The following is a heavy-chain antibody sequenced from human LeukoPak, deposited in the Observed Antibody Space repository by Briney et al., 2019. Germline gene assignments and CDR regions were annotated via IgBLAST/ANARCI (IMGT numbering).Heavy chain of an antibody. Sequence: GGSLTLSCAASGLTFNIYDTHWLCQAPGKGLEWVASISDDGNQKYYAESVRGRFTISRDNSTNTLYLQMNSLTAEDTALYYCAKVFGTDGFDVWGQGTMVTVSS. CDR3: AKVFGTDGFDV. CDR1: GLTFNIYD. CDR2: ISDDGNQK. D-gene: IGHD3-3*01. J-gene: IGHJ3*01. V-gene: IGHV3-30*18.